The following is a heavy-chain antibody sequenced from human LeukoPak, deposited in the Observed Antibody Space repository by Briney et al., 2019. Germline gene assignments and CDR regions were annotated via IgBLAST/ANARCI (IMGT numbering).Heavy chain of an antibody. Sequence: SETLSLTCAVYGGAFSGYYWSWIRQPPGKGLEWIGEINHSGSTNYNPSLKSRVTISVDTSKNQFSLKLSSVTAADTAVHYCARGRAYSSGWYRLDYWGQGTLVTVSS. V-gene: IGHV4-34*01. CDR2: INHSGST. J-gene: IGHJ4*02. CDR1: GGAFSGYY. CDR3: ARGRAYSSGWYRLDY. D-gene: IGHD6-19*01.